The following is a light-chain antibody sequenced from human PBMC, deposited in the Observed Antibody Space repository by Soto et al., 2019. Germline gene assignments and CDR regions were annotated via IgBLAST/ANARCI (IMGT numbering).Light chain of an antibody. J-gene: IGKJ5*01. CDR1: QSVRSTY. CDR3: QQRSNWPIT. Sequence: EIVLTQSPVTLSVSPGERATLSCRASQSVRSTYLAWYQQKPGQAPRLLIYDASNRATGIPARFSGSGSGTDFTLTISSLEPEDFAVYYCQQRSNWPITFGQGTRLEIK. V-gene: IGKV3-11*01. CDR2: DAS.